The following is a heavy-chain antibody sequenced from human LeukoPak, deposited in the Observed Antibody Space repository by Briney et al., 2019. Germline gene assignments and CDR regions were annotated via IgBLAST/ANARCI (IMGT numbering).Heavy chain of an antibody. CDR2: ISSSSSTI. CDR3: ARAPGSSWCYFDY. Sequence: GGSLRLSCAASGFTFSSYSMTWVRQAPGKGLEWVSYISSSSSTIYYADSVKGRFTISRDNAKNSLYLQMNSLRSEDTAVYYCARAPGSSWCYFDYWGQGTLVTVSS. J-gene: IGHJ4*02. V-gene: IGHV3-48*04. D-gene: IGHD6-13*01. CDR1: GFTFSSYS.